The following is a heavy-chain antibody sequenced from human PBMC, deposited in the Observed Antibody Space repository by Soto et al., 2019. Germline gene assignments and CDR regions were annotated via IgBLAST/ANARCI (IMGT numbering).Heavy chain of an antibody. Sequence: QVQLVQSGPEVKKPGASVKVSCRASGYTFSTHGLSWVRQAPGQGLEWMGWITPYNGNTNYEQKLRGRITMTTDTSTNTGYMEVRSLRSDDTAVYYCARFRDCTGSTCDPSFGFDLWGPGTVVTVSS. J-gene: IGHJ3*01. CDR3: ARFRDCTGSTCDPSFGFDL. CDR2: ITPYNGNT. CDR1: GYTFSTHG. V-gene: IGHV1-18*01. D-gene: IGHD2-8*02.